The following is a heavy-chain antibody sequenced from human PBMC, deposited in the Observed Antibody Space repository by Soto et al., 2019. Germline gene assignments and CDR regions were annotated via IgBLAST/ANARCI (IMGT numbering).Heavy chain of an antibody. CDR2: IYHSGST. CDR3: AKGGEARGYYYYGMDV. J-gene: IGHJ6*02. V-gene: IGHV4-30-2*01. D-gene: IGHD3-10*01. CDR1: GGSISSGGYS. Sequence: PSETLSLTCAVSGGSISSGGYSWSWIRQPPGKGLEWIGYIYHSGSTYYNPSLKSRVTISVDRSKNQFSLKLSSVTAADTALYYCAKGGEARGYYYYGMDVWGQGTTVTVSS.